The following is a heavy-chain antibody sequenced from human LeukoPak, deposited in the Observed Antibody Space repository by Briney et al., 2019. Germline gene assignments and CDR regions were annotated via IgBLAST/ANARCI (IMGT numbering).Heavy chain of an antibody. V-gene: IGHV4-59*01. CDR1: GGSISSYY. CDR3: ARGPYCGGDCYSLSFQH. D-gene: IGHD2-21*02. J-gene: IGHJ1*01. Sequence: SETLSPTCTVSGGSISSYYWSWIRQPPGKGLEWIGYIHYSGRTNYNPSLKSRVTISVDTSKNQFSLKLSSVTAADTAVYYCARGPYCGGDCYSLSFQHWGQGTLVTVSS. CDR2: IHYSGRT.